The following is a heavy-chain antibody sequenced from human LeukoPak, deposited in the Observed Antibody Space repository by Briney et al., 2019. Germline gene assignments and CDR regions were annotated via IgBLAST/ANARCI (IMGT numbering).Heavy chain of an antibody. V-gene: IGHV3-21*01. CDR1: GFIFSSYS. CDR3: ARVGGYCSGGSCTGYFDY. J-gene: IGHJ4*02. Sequence: PRGSLRLSCAASGFIFSSYSMNGVRQAPGKGLEWVSTTSSSSSYIYYAYSVTGRFTISRDNAKNSLYLQMNSLRAEDTAVYYCARVGGYCSGGSCTGYFDYWGQGTLVTVSS. D-gene: IGHD2-15*01. CDR2: TSSSSSYI.